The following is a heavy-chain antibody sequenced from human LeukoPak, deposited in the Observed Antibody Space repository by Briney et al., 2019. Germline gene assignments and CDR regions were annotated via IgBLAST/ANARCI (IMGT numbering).Heavy chain of an antibody. Sequence: PSETLSLTCTVSGGSILSTTNYWGWTRQTPGKGLEWIATIYFGGSPYHNPSLRGRVPMSVDISKNQFSLRLRSVTAADTAVYFCARDRAPPGHGDYWSFDLWGRGTLVTVSS. D-gene: IGHD4-17*01. V-gene: IGHV4-39*07. CDR3: ARDRAPPGHGDYWSFDL. CDR2: IYFGGSP. CDR1: GGSILSTTNY. J-gene: IGHJ2*01.